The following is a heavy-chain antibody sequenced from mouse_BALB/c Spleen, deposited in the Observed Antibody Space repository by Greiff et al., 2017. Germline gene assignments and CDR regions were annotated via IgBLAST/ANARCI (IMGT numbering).Heavy chain of an antibody. V-gene: IGHV1-20*02. CDR3: ARGYDRMDY. J-gene: IGHJ4*01. Sequence: EVQLQESGPELVKPGASVKISCKASGYSFTGYFMNWVMQSHGKSLEWIGRINPYNGDTFYNQKFKGKATLTVDKSSSTAHMELRSLASEDSAVYYCARGYDRMDYWGQGTSVTVSS. CDR1: GYSFTGYF. D-gene: IGHD2-14*01. CDR2: INPYNGDT.